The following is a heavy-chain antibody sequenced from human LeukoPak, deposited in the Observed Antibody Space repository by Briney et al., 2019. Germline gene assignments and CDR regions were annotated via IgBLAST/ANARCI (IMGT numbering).Heavy chain of an antibody. CDR2: ISGSGGTT. Sequence: PGGSLRLSCGASGFTFSTYAMSWVRQAPGKGLEWVSTISGSGGTTYYADSVKGRFTISRDNSKNTLYLQMNSLRAEDTAVYYCAKDYYDSSTGGFDYWGQGTLVTVSS. D-gene: IGHD3-22*01. CDR3: AKDYYDSSTGGFDY. CDR1: GFTFSTYA. V-gene: IGHV3-23*01. J-gene: IGHJ4*02.